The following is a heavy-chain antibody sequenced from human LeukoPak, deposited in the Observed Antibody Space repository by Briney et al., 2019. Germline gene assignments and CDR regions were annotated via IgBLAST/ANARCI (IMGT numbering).Heavy chain of an antibody. D-gene: IGHD3-9*01. V-gene: IGHV4-59*08. Sequence: SETLSLTCPVSGGPLISYYWSWVRQPPGKGLEWIGYMYYRGATNYNPSLKSRVTMSVDTSMTLFSLQLSSVTVADSAVYYCARSDVLTAYAMALWGQGTLVIVSS. J-gene: IGHJ4*02. CDR1: GGPLISYY. CDR2: MYYRGAT. CDR3: ARSDVLTAYAMAL.